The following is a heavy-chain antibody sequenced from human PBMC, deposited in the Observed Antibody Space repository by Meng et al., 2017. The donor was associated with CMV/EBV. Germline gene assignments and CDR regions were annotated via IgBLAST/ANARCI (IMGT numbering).Heavy chain of an antibody. J-gene: IGHJ4*02. V-gene: IGHV3-21*01. Sequence: GESLKISCAASGFTFSSYSMNWVRQAPGKGLEWVSSISSSSSYIYYADSVKGRFTISRDNAKNSLYLQMNSLRAEDTAVYYCARGEIAVAAAIDYWGQGTLVTVLL. CDR2: ISSSSSYI. D-gene: IGHD6-19*01. CDR1: GFTFSSYS. CDR3: ARGEIAVAAAIDY.